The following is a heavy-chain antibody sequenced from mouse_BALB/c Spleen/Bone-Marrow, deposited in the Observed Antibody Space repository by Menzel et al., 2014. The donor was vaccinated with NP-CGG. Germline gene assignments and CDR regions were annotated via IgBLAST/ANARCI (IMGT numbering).Heavy chain of an antibody. V-gene: IGHV1S29*02. J-gene: IGHJ4*01. CDR3: AITTLYAKDY. Sequence: EVQLQESGPELVKPGAPEKISCKASGYTFTDYNMHWAKQSHGKSLEWIGYIYPYNGGTGYNQKFKSKATLTVDNSSSTAYMELRSLASEDSAVYYCAITTLYAKDYWGQGTSVPVTS. D-gene: IGHD2-12*01. CDR1: GYTFTDYN. CDR2: IYPYNGGT.